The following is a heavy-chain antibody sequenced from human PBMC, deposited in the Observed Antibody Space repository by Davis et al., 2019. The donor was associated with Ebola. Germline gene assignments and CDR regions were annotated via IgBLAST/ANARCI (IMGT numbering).Heavy chain of an antibody. Sequence: GGSLRLSCAASGFAFSSYSMNWVRQAPGKGLEWVSASSSRSEYMYYADSTKGRFTISRDNAKNSLFLQMNSLRAEDTAVYYCARGVRYNFDHWGQGTLVTVSS. D-gene: IGHD1-14*01. CDR1: GFAFSSYS. V-gene: IGHV3-21*01. J-gene: IGHJ4*02. CDR2: SSSRSEYM. CDR3: ARGVRYNFDH.